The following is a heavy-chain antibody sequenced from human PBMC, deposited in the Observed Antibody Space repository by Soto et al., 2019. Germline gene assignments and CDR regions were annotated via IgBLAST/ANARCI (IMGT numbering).Heavy chain of an antibody. CDR3: TRDYYGSSWSRCDY. D-gene: IGHD6-13*01. J-gene: IGHJ4*02. Sequence: GGSLRFSCVASGFSFSDYTINWVRQAPGKGLEWVSSISSSATYIHYADAVKGRFTISRDNAKNSLYLQMNSLRAEDTAVYYCTRDYYGSSWSRCDYWGQGTLVTVSS. CDR2: ISSSATYI. CDR1: GFSFSDYT. V-gene: IGHV3-21*01.